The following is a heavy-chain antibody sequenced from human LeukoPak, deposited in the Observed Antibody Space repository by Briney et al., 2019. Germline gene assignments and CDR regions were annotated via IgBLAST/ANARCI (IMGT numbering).Heavy chain of an antibody. J-gene: IGHJ4*02. D-gene: IGHD3-10*01. CDR3: ARQSAIRGAPLAHY. Sequence: GESLKISCKGSGYSFTSYWIGWVRQMPGKGLEWMGIIYPGDSDTRYSPSFEGQVTFSVDRSINTAYLQWVSLKASDTAMYYCARQSAIRGAPLAHYWGQGTLVTVSS. V-gene: IGHV5-51*01. CDR1: GYSFTSYW. CDR2: IYPGDSDT.